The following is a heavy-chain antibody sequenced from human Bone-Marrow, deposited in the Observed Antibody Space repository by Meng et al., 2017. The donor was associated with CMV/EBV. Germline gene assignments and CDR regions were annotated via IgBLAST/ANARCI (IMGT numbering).Heavy chain of an antibody. J-gene: IGHJ4*02. CDR1: GYTFTGYY. CDR3: ARDFSSGSVDY. Sequence: ASVKVSCKASGYTFTGYYLHWVRQAPGQGLEWMGWINPNSGGTNYAQKFQGRVTMTRDTSISTAYMERSRLRSDDTAVYYCARDFSSGSVDYWGQGTLVPVSS. D-gene: IGHD6-19*01. V-gene: IGHV1-2*02. CDR2: INPNSGGT.